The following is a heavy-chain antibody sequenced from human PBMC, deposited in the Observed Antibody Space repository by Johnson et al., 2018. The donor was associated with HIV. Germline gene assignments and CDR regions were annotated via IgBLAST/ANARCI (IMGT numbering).Heavy chain of an antibody. CDR2: IWYAGSNK. V-gene: IGHV3-33*06. J-gene: IGHJ3*02. CDR3: AKVVTSSSSWQDDAFDI. D-gene: IGHD6-13*01. Sequence: QVQLVESGGGVVQPGRSLRLSCAASGFTFSSYGMHWVRQAPGKGLEWVAVIWYAGSNKYYADSVKGRFPISRDNSKNTLYLEMNSLRVEDTAAYYCAKVVTSSSSWQDDAFDIWGQGTVVTVSS. CDR1: GFTFSSYG.